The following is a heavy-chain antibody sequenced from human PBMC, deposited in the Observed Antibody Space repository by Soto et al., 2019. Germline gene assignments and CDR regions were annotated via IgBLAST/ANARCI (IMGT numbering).Heavy chain of an antibody. CDR2: IDWVDDK. CDR3: ARMCRGRFDS. J-gene: IGHJ5*01. CDR1: GVSLSTIGMC. D-gene: IGHD2-15*01. Sequence: SGPTLVNPTQTLTLTCTFSGVSLSTIGMCVSWIRQPPGKALEWLAQIDWVDDKYYSTSLKTSLSISKDTPKTQVVLTLTHLDPLDTATYYCARMCRGRFDSWGQGTLVTV. V-gene: IGHV2-70*01.